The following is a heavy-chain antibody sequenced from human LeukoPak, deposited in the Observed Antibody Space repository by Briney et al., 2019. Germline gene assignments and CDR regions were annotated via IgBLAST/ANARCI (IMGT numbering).Heavy chain of an antibody. J-gene: IGHJ3*02. D-gene: IGHD1-20*01. V-gene: IGHV1-24*01. Sequence: ASVKVSCKVSGYTLTELSMHWVRQAPGKGLEWMGGLDPEDGETIYAQKFQGRVTMTEDTSTDTAYMELSSLRSEDTAVYYCATDIAPYNWNGDAFDIWGQGTMATVSS. CDR3: ATDIAPYNWNGDAFDI. CDR1: GYTLTELS. CDR2: LDPEDGET.